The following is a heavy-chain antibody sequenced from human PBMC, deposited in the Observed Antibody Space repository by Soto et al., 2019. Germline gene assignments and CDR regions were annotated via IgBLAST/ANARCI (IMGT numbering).Heavy chain of an antibody. CDR3: ARLGFNYDFLSGYYNVHHYYGIDV. Sequence: ESLKISCQASGYSFTTYWISWVRQMPGKGLECMGRIDPTDSYADYGPSFEGHVTMSVDRSINTAYLEWSSLKASDSAMYYCARLGFNYDFLSGYYNVHHYYGIDVWGQGTTVTVS. CDR1: GYSFTTYW. J-gene: IGHJ6*02. D-gene: IGHD3-3*01. V-gene: IGHV5-10-1*01. CDR2: IDPTDSYA.